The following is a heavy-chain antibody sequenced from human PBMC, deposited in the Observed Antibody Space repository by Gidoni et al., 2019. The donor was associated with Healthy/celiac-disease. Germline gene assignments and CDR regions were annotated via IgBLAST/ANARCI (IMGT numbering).Heavy chain of an antibody. V-gene: IGHV3-23*01. Sequence: EVQLLESGGGLVQPGGSLRLSCAASGFTFSSYAMSWVRQAPGKGLEWVSAISGSGGSTYYADSVKGRFTISRDNSKNTLYLQMNSLRAEDTAVYYCANGHNWNYVSDYWGQGTLVTVSS. CDR3: ANGHNWNYVSDY. CDR2: ISGSGGST. CDR1: GFTFSSYA. D-gene: IGHD1-7*01. J-gene: IGHJ4*02.